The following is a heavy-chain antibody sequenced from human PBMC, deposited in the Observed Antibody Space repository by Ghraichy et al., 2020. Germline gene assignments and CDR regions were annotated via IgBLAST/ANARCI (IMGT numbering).Heavy chain of an antibody. CDR1: GFTFSSYA. Sequence: ETLRLSCAASGFTFSSYAMSWVRQAPGKGLEWVSAISGSGGSTYYADSVKGWFTISRDNSKNTLYLQMNSLRAEDTAVYYCAKDLGAYSSGWRTDAFDIWGQGTMVTVSS. CDR2: ISGSGGST. CDR3: AKDLGAYSSGWRTDAFDI. V-gene: IGHV3-23*01. J-gene: IGHJ3*02. D-gene: IGHD6-19*01.